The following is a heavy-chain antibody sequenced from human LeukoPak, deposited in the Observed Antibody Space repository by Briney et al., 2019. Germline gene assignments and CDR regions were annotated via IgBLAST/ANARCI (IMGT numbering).Heavy chain of an antibody. CDR2: ISTGGST. D-gene: IGHD3-22*01. V-gene: IGHV4-4*07. J-gene: IGHJ1*01. CDR3: ARDQTYYVSSGYYYVTYFQH. CDR1: GASISSSY. Sequence: SETLSLTCTVSGASISSSYCTWIRQPAGEGLEWIGRISTGGSTTYNPSFKSRVTISLDTSKNQFSLNLTSVTAADTAVYYCARDQTYYVSSGYYYVTYFQHWGQGILVTVSS.